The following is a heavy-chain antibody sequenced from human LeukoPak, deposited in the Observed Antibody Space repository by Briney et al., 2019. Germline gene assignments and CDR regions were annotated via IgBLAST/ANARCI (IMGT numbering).Heavy chain of an antibody. V-gene: IGHV1-2*02. CDR2: INPNSGGT. D-gene: IGHD2-8*01. CDR3: ARDHNGYYYYMDV. Sequence: ASVKVSCKASGYTFTGYYMHWVRQAPGQGLEWMGWINPNSGGTNYAQKFQGRVTMTRDTSISTDYMELSRLRSDDTAVYYCARDHNGYYYYMDVWGKGTTVTVSS. CDR1: GYTFTGYY. J-gene: IGHJ6*03.